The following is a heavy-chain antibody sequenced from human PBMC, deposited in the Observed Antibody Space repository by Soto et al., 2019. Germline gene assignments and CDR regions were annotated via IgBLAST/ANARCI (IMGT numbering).Heavy chain of an antibody. CDR3: VRDATKISPNGYIMAAGRFDY. D-gene: IGHD6-13*01. CDR2: IFYSGNT. CDR1: GGSISSDDFY. Sequence: SETLSLTCSVSGGSISSDDFYWSWIRQSPGRGLEWIGFIFYSGNTYYNPSLNSRASISVDTSKNQFSLNLSSVTAADTAMYYCVRDATKISPNGYIMAAGRFDYWGQGALVT. V-gene: IGHV4-30-4*01. J-gene: IGHJ4*02.